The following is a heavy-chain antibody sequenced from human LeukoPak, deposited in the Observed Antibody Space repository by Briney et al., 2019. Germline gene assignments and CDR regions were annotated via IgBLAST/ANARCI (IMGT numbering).Heavy chain of an antibody. CDR3: ARYPKGFYDSSGYYSRDAFDI. D-gene: IGHD3-22*01. V-gene: IGHV3-48*03. CDR1: GFIFSSFE. Sequence: PGGSLTLSCAASGFIFSSFEMNWVRQAPGKGLEWVSYISGSGSIIFYADSVKGRFTISRDNAKNSLYLQMNSLRAEDTAVYYCARYPKGFYDSSGYYSRDAFDIWGQGTMVTVSS. CDR2: ISGSGSII. J-gene: IGHJ3*02.